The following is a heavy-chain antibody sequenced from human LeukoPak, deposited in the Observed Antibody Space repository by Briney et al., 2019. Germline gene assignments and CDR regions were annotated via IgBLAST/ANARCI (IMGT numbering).Heavy chain of an antibody. Sequence: GGSLRLSCAASGFTFSSYAMSWVRQAPGKGLEWVSAISGSGGSTYYADSVKGRFTISRDNSKNTLYLQMNSLRAEDTAVYYCATRKWRTAAMSWDYWGQGTLVIVSS. J-gene: IGHJ4*02. CDR3: ATRKWRTAAMSWDY. CDR2: ISGSGGST. CDR1: GFTFSSYA. D-gene: IGHD2-2*01. V-gene: IGHV3-23*01.